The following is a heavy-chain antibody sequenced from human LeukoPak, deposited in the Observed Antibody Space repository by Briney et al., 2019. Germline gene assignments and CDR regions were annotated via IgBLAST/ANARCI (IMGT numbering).Heavy chain of an antibody. CDR2: ISGSGGST. J-gene: IGHJ1*01. V-gene: IGHV3-23*01. D-gene: IGHD6-19*01. CDR1: GFTFSSYA. CDR3: ARVAVRVAVAVGYFQH. Sequence: GGSLRLSCAASGFTFSSYAMSWVRQARGKGLEWVSAISGSGGSTYYADSVKGRFTISRDNSKNTLYLQMNSLRAEDTAVYYCARVAVRVAVAVGYFQHWGQGTLVTVSS.